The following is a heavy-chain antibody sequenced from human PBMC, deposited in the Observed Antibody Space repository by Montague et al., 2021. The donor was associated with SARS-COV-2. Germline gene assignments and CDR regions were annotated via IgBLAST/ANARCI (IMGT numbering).Heavy chain of an antibody. CDR1: GAWDAGAD. V-gene: IGHV4-59*02. D-gene: IGHD1-14*01. Sequence: SETLSLTCTGPGAWDAGADWGWIRLYPGKGLEWIGDFYMVGSTDYNPSLKSRATISRDTSKNQFSLKVRSVTAADTAVYYCARETMTADAFDIWGQGTMVTVSS. CDR2: FYMVGST. J-gene: IGHJ3*02. CDR3: ARETMTADAFDI.